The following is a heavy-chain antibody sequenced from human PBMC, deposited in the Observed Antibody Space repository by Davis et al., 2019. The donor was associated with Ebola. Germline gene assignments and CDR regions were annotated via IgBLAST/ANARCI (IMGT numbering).Heavy chain of an antibody. CDR3: ARIWGSGSYYTPPRD. Sequence: ASVKVSCKASGYTFTGYYMHWVRQAPGQGLEWMGWINPNSGGTNYAQKFQGRVTMTRDTSTSTAYMELRSLRSDDTAVYYCARIWGSGSYYTPPRDWGQGTLVTVSS. V-gene: IGHV1-2*02. J-gene: IGHJ4*02. CDR2: INPNSGGT. CDR1: GYTFTGYY. D-gene: IGHD3-10*01.